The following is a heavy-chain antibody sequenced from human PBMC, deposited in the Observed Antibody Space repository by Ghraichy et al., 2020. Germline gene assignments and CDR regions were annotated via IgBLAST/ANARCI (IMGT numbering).Heavy chain of an antibody. V-gene: IGHV3-21*01. J-gene: IGHJ6*02. CDR3: AREGYVWGSYTLHYYYYGRDV. D-gene: IGHD3-16*01. Sequence: GGSLRLSCAASGFTFSSYSMNWVRQAPGKGLEWVSSISSSSSYIYYADSVKGRFTISRDNAKNSLYLQMNSLRAEDTAVYYCAREGYVWGSYTLHYYYYGRDVWGQGTTVTVSS. CDR1: GFTFSSYS. CDR2: ISSSSSYI.